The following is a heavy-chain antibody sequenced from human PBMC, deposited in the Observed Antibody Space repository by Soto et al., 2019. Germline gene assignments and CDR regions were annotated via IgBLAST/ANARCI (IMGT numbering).Heavy chain of an antibody. Sequence: QVQLQQWGAGLLKPSETLSLTCAVYGGSFSGYYWSWIRQPPGKGLEWIGDINHSGRTNYNPSLKSRVTISTDMSRNQFSLRLTSVTAADTALYYWARGLRGVIITSYYFVMDVWGQGTTVTVSS. J-gene: IGHJ6*02. CDR3: ARGLRGVIITSYYFVMDV. D-gene: IGHD3-10*01. CDR2: INHSGRT. V-gene: IGHV4-34*01. CDR1: GGSFSGYY.